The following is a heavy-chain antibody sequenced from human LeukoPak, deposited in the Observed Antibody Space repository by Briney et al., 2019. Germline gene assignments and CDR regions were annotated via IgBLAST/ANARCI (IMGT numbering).Heavy chain of an antibody. CDR2: ISGSSSYI. Sequence: GGSLRLSCAASGFTFSSYSMNWVRQAPGKGLEWDSSISGSSSYIYYADSEKGRFTISRDNAKNSLYLQMNSLRAEDTAVYYCARDYYGSGSLDYWGQGTLVTVSS. V-gene: IGHV3-21*01. CDR1: GFTFSSYS. J-gene: IGHJ4*02. CDR3: ARDYYGSGSLDY. D-gene: IGHD3-10*01.